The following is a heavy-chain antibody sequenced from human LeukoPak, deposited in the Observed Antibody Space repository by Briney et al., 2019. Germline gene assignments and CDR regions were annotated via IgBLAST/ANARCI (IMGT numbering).Heavy chain of an antibody. D-gene: IGHD6-19*01. Sequence: GGSLRLSCAASGFTFNSYAMSWVRQAPGKGLEWVSAISGSGGSTYYADSVKGRFTISRDNSKNTLYLQMNSLRAEDTAVYYCAKGGGSGWYSNYWGQGTLVTVSS. CDR2: ISGSGGST. J-gene: IGHJ4*02. CDR3: AKGGGSGWYSNY. V-gene: IGHV3-23*01. CDR1: GFTFNSYA.